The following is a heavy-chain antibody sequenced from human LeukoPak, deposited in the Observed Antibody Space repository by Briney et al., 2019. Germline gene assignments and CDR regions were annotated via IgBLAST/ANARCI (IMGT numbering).Heavy chain of an antibody. CDR1: GFTFSSYW. CDR2: IKHDGSEK. D-gene: IGHD3-22*01. J-gene: IGHJ4*02. CDR3: ARDLGRGYYDSSGYYYAGGLDY. V-gene: IGHV3-7*01. Sequence: GGSLRLSCAASGFTFSSYWMSWVRQAPGKGLEWVANIKHDGSEKYYVDSVKGRFTISRDNAKNSLYLQMNSLRAEDTAVYYCARDLGRGYYDSSGYYYAGGLDYWGQGTLVTVSS.